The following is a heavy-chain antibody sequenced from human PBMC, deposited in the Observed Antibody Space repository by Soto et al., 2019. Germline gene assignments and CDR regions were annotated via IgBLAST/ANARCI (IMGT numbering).Heavy chain of an antibody. CDR2: INADYGNT. CDR1: GYTFYSHS. Sequence: QAQLVQSGAEVRKPGASVKVSCKASGYTFYSHSISWVRQAPGQGLEWMGRINADYGNTQYAQKFRGRVTMTTDTSTTTGYRELTNLRSDDTAVYYCARCIQGDYSYGMDVWGQGTTVTVSS. CDR3: ARCIQGDYSYGMDV. J-gene: IGHJ6*02. V-gene: IGHV1-18*01. D-gene: IGHD5-18*01.